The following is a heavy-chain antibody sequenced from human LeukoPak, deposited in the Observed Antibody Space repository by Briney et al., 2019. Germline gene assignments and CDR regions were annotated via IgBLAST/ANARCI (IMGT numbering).Heavy chain of an antibody. CDR3: ARLSSGAGGDFDC. CDR1: GDSVSSNSAA. D-gene: IGHD6-19*01. J-gene: IGHJ4*02. CDR2: TYYRSKWYN. Sequence: SQTLSLTCDISGDSVSSNSAAWNWVRQSPSRGLEWLGRTYYRSKWYNNYALSVKSRITIKPDTSRNQFSLQLDSVTPEDTAVYYCARLSSGAGGDFDCWGQGTLVTVSS. V-gene: IGHV6-1*01.